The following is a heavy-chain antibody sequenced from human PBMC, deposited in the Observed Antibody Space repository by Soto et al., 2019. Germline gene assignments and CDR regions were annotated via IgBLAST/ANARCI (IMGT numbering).Heavy chain of an antibody. D-gene: IGHD3-3*01. V-gene: IGHV3-74*01. Sequence: GGSLRLSCAASGFTFSTYWMHWVRQLPGKGLVWVSRIDSDGSSTNYADSVKGRFTISRDNARNTLYLQMNSLRAEDTAVYYCALFGVLTYPKAWGQGTLVTVSS. CDR3: ALFGVLTYPKA. CDR1: GFTFSTYW. CDR2: IDSDGSST. J-gene: IGHJ5*02.